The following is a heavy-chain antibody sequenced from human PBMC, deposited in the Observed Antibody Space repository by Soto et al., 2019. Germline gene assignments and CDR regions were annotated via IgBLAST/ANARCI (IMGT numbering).Heavy chain of an antibody. CDR1: GFTFSSYE. CDR2: ISSSGSTI. CDR3: ASNWNYVHYCMDV. Sequence: EVQLVESGGGLVQPGGSLRLSCAASGFTFSSYEMNWVRQAPGKGLEWVSYISSSGSTIYYADSVKGRFTISRDNAKNSLYLQMNSLRAEDTAVYYCASNWNYVHYCMDVWGQGTTVTVSS. V-gene: IGHV3-48*03. J-gene: IGHJ6*02. D-gene: IGHD1-7*01.